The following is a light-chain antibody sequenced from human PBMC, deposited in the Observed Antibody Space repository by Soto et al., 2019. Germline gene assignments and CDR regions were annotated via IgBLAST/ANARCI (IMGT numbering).Light chain of an antibody. CDR2: DVS. CDR1: SSDVGGYNY. Sequence: QSALTQPASVSGSPGQSITISCTGASSDVGGYNYVSWYQQHPGKAPKLMIYDVSNRPSGVSNRFSGSKSGHTASLTISGLQAEDEADYYCSSYTSSSTLVFGGGTKVTVL. CDR3: SSYTSSSTLV. V-gene: IGLV2-14*01. J-gene: IGLJ2*01.